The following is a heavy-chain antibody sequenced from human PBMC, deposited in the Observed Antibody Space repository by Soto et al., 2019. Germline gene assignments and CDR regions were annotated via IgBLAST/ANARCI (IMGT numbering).Heavy chain of an antibody. CDR2: IYSGGST. CDR1: GFTVSSNY. Sequence: EVQLVESGGGLIQPGGSLRLYCAASGFTVSSNYMSWVRQAPGKGLEWVSVIYSGGSTYYADYVKGRFTISRDNSKNKMYLHMNSLRAEDTAVYYCARVSTDYYYYGIDVWGQGTTVTVSS. V-gene: IGHV3-53*01. J-gene: IGHJ6*02. CDR3: ARVSTDYYYYGIDV.